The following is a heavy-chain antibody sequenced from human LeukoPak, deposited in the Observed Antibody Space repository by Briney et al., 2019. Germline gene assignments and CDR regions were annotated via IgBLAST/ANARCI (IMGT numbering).Heavy chain of an antibody. Sequence: PSETLSLTCTVSGGSISSSSYYWGWIRQPPGKGLEWIGSIYYSGSTYYNPSLKSRVTISVDTSKNQFSLKLSSVTAADTAVYYCSFVAAAGNQYYFDYWGQGTLVTVPS. V-gene: IGHV4-39*01. D-gene: IGHD6-13*01. J-gene: IGHJ4*02. CDR3: SFVAAAGNQYYFDY. CDR1: GGSISSSSYY. CDR2: IYYSGST.